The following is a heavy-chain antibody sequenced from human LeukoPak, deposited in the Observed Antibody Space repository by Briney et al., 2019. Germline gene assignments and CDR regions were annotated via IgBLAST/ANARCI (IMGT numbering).Heavy chain of an antibody. CDR2: IYYSGST. D-gene: IGHD6-19*01. Sequence: SETLSLTCTVSGGSISSYYWSWIRQPPGKGLEWIGYIYYSGSTNYNPSLKSRVTISVDTSKNQFSLKLSSVTAADTAVYYCARLGYSSGWYSYYFDYWGQGTLVTVSS. CDR3: ARLGYSSGWYSYYFDY. CDR1: GGSISSYY. J-gene: IGHJ4*02. V-gene: IGHV4-59*01.